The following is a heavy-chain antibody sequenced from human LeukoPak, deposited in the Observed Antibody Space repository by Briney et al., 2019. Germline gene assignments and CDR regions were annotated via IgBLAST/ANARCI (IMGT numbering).Heavy chain of an antibody. J-gene: IGHJ4*01. CDR3: ARDGTAAGLYFDL. V-gene: IGHV3-7*01. CDR1: GFTFSSYW. Sequence: PGGSLRLSCAVSGFTFSSYWMNWVSQAPGKELEWVASIRQDGGEKSYVDSVKGRFTISRDNTKNSLYLQMSSLRAEDTAVYYCARDGTAAGLYFDLWGQGTLVTVSS. D-gene: IGHD6-13*01. CDR2: IRQDGGEK.